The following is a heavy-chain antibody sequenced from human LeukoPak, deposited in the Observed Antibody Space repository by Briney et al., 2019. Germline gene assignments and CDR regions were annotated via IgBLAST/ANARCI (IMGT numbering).Heavy chain of an antibody. CDR1: GGSISSGDYY. J-gene: IGHJ4*02. V-gene: IGHV4-30-4*01. CDR2: IYYSGST. CDR3: ARRRGNTSGFQGYYFDY. Sequence: PSETLSLTCTVSGGSISSGDYYWSWIRQPPGKGLEWIGYIYYSGSTYYNPSLKSRVTISVDTSKNQFSLKLSSVTAADTAVYYCARRRGNTSGFQGYYFDYWGQGTLVTVSS. D-gene: IGHD6-19*01.